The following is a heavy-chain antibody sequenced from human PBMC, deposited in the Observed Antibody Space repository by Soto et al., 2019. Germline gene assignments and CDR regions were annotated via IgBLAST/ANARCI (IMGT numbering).Heavy chain of an antibody. CDR3: ARVRKTQYSGSYYAD. J-gene: IGHJ4*02. CDR1: GYTFTSYV. CDR2: ISAYNGNT. D-gene: IGHD1-26*01. V-gene: IGHV1-18*01. Sequence: QVQLVQSGAEVKKPGASVKVSCKASGYTFTSYVIICVRQAPGQGLEWMGWISAYNGNTNYAQKLQGRVTMTTDTSTSTAYMELRSLRSDDTAVYYCARVRKTQYSGSYYADWGQGTLVTVSS.